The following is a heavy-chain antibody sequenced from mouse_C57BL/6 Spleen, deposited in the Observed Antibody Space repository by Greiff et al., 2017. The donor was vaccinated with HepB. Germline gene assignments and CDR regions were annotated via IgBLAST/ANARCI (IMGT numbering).Heavy chain of an antibody. J-gene: IGHJ1*03. CDR2: IYPGSGST. CDR3: AREKYYYCSSYVRWYFDV. V-gene: IGHV1-55*01. D-gene: IGHD1-1*01. CDR1: GYTFTSYW. Sequence: QVQLQQPGAELVKPGASVKMSCKASGYTFTSYWITWVKQRPGQGLEWIGDIYPGSGSTNYNEKFKSKATLTVDTSSSTAYMQLSSLTSEASAVYYCAREKYYYCSSYVRWYFDVWGTGTTVTVSS.